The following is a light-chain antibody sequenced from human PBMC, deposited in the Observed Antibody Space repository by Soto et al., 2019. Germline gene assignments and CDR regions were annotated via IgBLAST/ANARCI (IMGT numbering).Light chain of an antibody. CDR3: CSYATGGTLV. V-gene: IGLV2-23*02. CDR2: EVA. Sequence: PALTQPASVYGSRGQSITIPCIGSSTDIESYNFVSWYQIHPGKAPKLIIFEVANRPSDVSLRFSDSKSGNTASLTISSLQAEDEADYHCCSYATGGTLVFGGGTKVTVL. CDR1: STDIESYNF. J-gene: IGLJ3*02.